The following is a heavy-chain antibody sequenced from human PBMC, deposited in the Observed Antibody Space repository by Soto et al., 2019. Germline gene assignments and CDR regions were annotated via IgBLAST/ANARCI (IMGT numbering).Heavy chain of an antibody. CDR1: GFTFSSCA. Sequence: PGGSLRLSCAASGFTFSSCAMHWVRQAPGKGLEWVSVISYDGSNKYYADSVKGRFTISRDNSKNTLYLQMNSLRTEDTAVYYCAKDRSSGSYSNWFDPWGQGTLVTVSS. CDR3: AKDRSSGSYSNWFDP. CDR2: ISYDGSNK. J-gene: IGHJ5*02. D-gene: IGHD1-26*01. V-gene: IGHV3-30*18.